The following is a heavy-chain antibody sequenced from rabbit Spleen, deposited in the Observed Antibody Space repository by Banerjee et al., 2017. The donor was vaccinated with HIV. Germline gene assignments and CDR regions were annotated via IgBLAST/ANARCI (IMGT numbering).Heavy chain of an antibody. CDR2: IETIDSNT. CDR1: GFSFSDIHW. Sequence: QEQLVESGGGLVQPEGSLTLTCTASGFSFSDIHWISWVRQAPGKGLELIACIETIDSNTWYASWAKGRFTISKTSSTTVTLQMTSLTAADTATYFCARGPYDDYGDFILWYFNLWGPGTLVTVS. V-gene: IGHV1S45*01. D-gene: IGHD2-1*01. CDR3: ARGPYDDYGDFILWYFNL. J-gene: IGHJ4*01.